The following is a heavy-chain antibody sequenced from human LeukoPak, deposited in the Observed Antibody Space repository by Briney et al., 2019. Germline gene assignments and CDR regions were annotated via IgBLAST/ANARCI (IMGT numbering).Heavy chain of an antibody. CDR1: GFTFNDYT. V-gene: IGHV3-43*02. D-gene: IGHD6-13*01. CDR3: AKAHIAAVYGMDV. J-gene: IGHJ6*01. Sequence: GGSLRLSCAASGFTFNDYTMHWVRQAPGKGLEWVSLISGDGGITYYADSVKGRFTISGDNSKNSLYLQMNSLRTEDTALYYCAKAHIAAVYGMDVWGQGTTVTVSS. CDR2: ISGDGGIT.